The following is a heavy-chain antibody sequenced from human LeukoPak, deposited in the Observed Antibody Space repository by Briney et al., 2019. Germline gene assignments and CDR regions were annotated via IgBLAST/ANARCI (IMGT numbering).Heavy chain of an antibody. D-gene: IGHD2-2*01. V-gene: IGHV3-66*02. Sequence: GGSLRLSCAASGFTFSEYAMTWVRQAPGKGLEWVSVIYSGGSTYYADSVKGRFTISRDNSKNTLYLQMNSLRAEDTAVYYCASPYCSSTSCYPYYFDYWGQGTLVTVSS. CDR3: ASPYCSSTSCYPYYFDY. CDR1: GFTFSEYA. CDR2: IYSGGST. J-gene: IGHJ4*02.